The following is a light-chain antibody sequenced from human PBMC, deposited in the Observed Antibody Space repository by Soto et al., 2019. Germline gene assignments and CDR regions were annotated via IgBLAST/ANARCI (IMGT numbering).Light chain of an antibody. CDR3: QSYDSSLSGRGV. CDR2: GNN. CDR1: SSNIGAGFD. J-gene: IGLJ3*02. V-gene: IGLV1-40*01. Sequence: QSVLTQPPSVCGAPGQRVTISCTGSSSNIGAGFDIHWYQQLPGTAPKLLIYGNNNRPSGVPDRFSGSKSGTSASLAITGLQAEDEAHYYCQSYDSSLSGRGVFGGGTKLTVL.